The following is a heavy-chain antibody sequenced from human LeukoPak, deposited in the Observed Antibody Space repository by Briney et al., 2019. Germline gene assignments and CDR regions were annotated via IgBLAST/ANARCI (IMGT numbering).Heavy chain of an antibody. J-gene: IGHJ4*02. CDR1: GGSISSHY. D-gene: IGHD3-10*01. CDR3: ASLYGSGSYSNFDY. Sequence: SETLSLTCTVSGGSISSHYWSWIRQPPGKGLEWIGYVYYSGSTNYNPSLKSRLTISVDTSKNHFSLKLSSVTAADTAVYYCASLYGSGSYSNFDYWGQGTLVTVSS. CDR2: VYYSGST. V-gene: IGHV4-59*11.